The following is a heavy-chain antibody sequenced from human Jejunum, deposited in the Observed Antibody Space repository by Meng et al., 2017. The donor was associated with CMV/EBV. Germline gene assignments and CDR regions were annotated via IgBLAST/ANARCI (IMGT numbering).Heavy chain of an antibody. D-gene: IGHD5-18*01. J-gene: IGHJ4*02. CDR1: GFTVSSTY. V-gene: IGHV3-66*02. CDR2: IFGSGTT. Sequence: PGFTVSSTYMSWVRQAPGKGLEWVSVIFGSGTTVYPDSVKGRFTISRDNSKNTVYLQMNSLKLEDTAVYYCARGADTPVVLPPDLWGQGTLVTVSS. CDR3: ARGADTPVVLPPDL.